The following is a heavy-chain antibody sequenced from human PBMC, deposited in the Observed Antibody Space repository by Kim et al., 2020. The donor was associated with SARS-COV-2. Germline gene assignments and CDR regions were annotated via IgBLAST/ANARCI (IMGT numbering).Heavy chain of an antibody. CDR3: AKKDILTGPPLYYYYYGMDV. J-gene: IGHJ6*02. CDR2: ISGSGGST. CDR1: GFTFSSYA. D-gene: IGHD3-9*01. Sequence: GGSLRLSCAASGFTFSSYAMSWVRQAPGKGLEWVSAISGSGGSTYYADSVKGRFTISRDNSKNTLYLQMNSLRAEDTAVYYCAKKDILTGPPLYYYYYGMDVWGQGTTVTVSS. V-gene: IGHV3-23*01.